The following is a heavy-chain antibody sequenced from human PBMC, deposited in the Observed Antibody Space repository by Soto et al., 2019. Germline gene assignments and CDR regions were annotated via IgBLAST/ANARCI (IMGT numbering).Heavy chain of an antibody. CDR2: MYHTGNT. J-gene: IGHJ4*02. Sequence: SETLSLTCTVSGDSISAYYWSWIRQPPGKGLEWLGHMYHTGNTSYNPSVKGRITMSLDTSKKHFYLNLRSVTAADTALYYCAREIYSCSWLDSWGQGTLVTVSS. D-gene: IGHD6-13*01. CDR3: AREIYSCSWLDS. CDR1: GDSISAYY. V-gene: IGHV4-59*01.